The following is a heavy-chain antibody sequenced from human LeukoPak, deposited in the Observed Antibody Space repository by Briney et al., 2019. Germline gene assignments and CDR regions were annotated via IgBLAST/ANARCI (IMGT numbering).Heavy chain of an antibody. D-gene: IGHD6-13*01. Sequence: SGPTLVNPTQTLTLTCTFSGFSLSTSGVGVGWIRQPPGKALEWLTLISWDDDKRYSPSLKSRLTVTKDVSKSQVVLTLTNMDPVDTATYYCAHRLTGYNSNWYHGYFDYWGQGTLVTVSS. J-gene: IGHJ4*02. CDR3: AHRLTGYNSNWYHGYFDY. V-gene: IGHV2-5*02. CDR2: ISWDDDK. CDR1: GFSLSTSGVG.